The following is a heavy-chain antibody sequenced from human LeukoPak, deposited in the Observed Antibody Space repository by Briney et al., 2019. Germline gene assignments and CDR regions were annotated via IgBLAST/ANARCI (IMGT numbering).Heavy chain of an antibody. V-gene: IGHV3-30*02. Sequence: GGSLRLSCAASGFTFSSYGMHWVRQAPGKGLEWVAFIRYDGSNKYYADSVKGRFTISRDNSKNTLYLQMYSLRAEDTAVYYCAKEACSSTSCYDLDYWGQGTLVTVSS. CDR1: GFTFSSYG. CDR2: IRYDGSNK. J-gene: IGHJ4*02. D-gene: IGHD2-2*01. CDR3: AKEACSSTSCYDLDY.